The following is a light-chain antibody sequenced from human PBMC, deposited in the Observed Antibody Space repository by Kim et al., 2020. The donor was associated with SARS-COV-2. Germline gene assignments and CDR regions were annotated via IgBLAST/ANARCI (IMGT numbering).Light chain of an antibody. J-gene: IGLJ2*01. Sequence: SSELTQDPAVSVALGQTVRITCQGDSLRRYYASWYQQKPGQAPVLVIYGKNNRPSGIPDRFSGSSSGNTASLTITGAQAEDEADYSCNSPDSSDKHRVFG. CDR1: SLRRYY. V-gene: IGLV3-19*01. CDR3: NSPDSSDKHRV. CDR2: GKN.